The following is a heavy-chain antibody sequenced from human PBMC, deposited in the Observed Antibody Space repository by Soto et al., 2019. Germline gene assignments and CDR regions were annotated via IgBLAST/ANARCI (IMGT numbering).Heavy chain of an antibody. Sequence: ASVKVSCKVSGYTLTELSMHWVRQAPGKGLEWMGGFDPEDGETIYAQKFQGRVTMTEDTSTDTAYMELSSLRSEDTAVYYCATAMVRGVIPSSFDYWGQGTPVTVSS. CDR2: FDPEDGET. CDR1: GYTLTELS. D-gene: IGHD3-10*01. CDR3: ATAMVRGVIPSSFDY. V-gene: IGHV1-24*01. J-gene: IGHJ4*02.